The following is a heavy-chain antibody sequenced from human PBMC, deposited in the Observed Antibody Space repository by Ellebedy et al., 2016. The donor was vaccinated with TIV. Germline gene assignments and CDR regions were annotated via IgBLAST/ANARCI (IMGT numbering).Heavy chain of an antibody. Sequence: GESLKISCAASGFTVSSNYMSWVRQAPGKGLEWVSVIYSGGSTYYADSVKGRFTISRDNSKNTLYLQMNSLRAEDTAVYYCVKNMKPGSAYYHDWGQGALVTVSS. V-gene: IGHV3-66*01. CDR3: VKNMKPGSAYYHD. CDR1: GFTVSSNY. D-gene: IGHD3-10*01. CDR2: IYSGGST. J-gene: IGHJ1*01.